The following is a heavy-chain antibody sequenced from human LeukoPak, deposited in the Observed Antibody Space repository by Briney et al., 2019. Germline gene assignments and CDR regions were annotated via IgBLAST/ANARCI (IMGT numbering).Heavy chain of an antibody. V-gene: IGHV4-34*01. J-gene: IGHJ5*02. CDR3: ARIPSPGWFDP. CDR2: INHSGST. Sequence: SETLSLTCAVYGGSFSGYYWSWIRQPPGKGLEWIGEINHSGSTNYNPSLKSRVTISVDTSKNQFSLKLSSVTAADTAVYYCARIPSPGWFDPWGQGTLVTVSS. CDR1: GGSFSGYY.